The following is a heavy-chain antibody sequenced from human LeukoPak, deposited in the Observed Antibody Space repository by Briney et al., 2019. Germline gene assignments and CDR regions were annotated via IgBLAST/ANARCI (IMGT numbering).Heavy chain of an antibody. CDR2: INPSGGST. V-gene: IGHV1-46*01. J-gene: IGHJ4*02. D-gene: IGHD2-8*01. Sequence: ASVKVSCKASGYTFTSYYMHWVRQAPGQGLEWMGIINPSGGSTSYAQKFQGRVTMARDTSTSTVYMELSSLRSEDTAVYYCARDRAVGDIVPLRLYYFDYWGQGTLVTVSS. CDR3: ARDRAVGDIVPLRLYYFDY. CDR1: GYTFTSYY.